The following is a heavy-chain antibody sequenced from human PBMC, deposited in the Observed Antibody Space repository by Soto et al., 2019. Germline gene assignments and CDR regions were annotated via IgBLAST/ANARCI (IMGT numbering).Heavy chain of an antibody. J-gene: IGHJ4*02. Sequence: QVQLVESGGGVVQPGRSLRLSCAASGFTFSSYGTHWVRQAPGKGLQWVAVISYDGSNKYYADSVKGRFTISRDNSKNTLYLQMNSLRAEDTAVYYCAKGYCSSSSCYTFDYWRQGTLVTVSS. D-gene: IGHD2-2*02. CDR2: ISYDGSNK. V-gene: IGHV3-30*18. CDR3: AKGYCSSSSCYTFDY. CDR1: GFTFSSYG.